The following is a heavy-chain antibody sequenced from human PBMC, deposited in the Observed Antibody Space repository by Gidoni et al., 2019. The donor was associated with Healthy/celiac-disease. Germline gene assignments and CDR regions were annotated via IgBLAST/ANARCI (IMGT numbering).Heavy chain of an antibody. J-gene: IGHJ4*02. CDR1: GFTFSSYG. D-gene: IGHD1-26*01. CDR3: ARDLSYSGSYWPGNFDY. CDR2: IWYDGSNK. V-gene: IGHV3-33*01. Sequence: QVQLVESGGGVVQPGRSLRLSCAASGFTFSSYGMHWVRQAPGKGLEWVAVIWYDGSNKYYADSVKGRFTISRDNSKNTLYLQMNSLRAEDTAVYYCARDLSYSGSYWPGNFDYWGQGTLVTVSS.